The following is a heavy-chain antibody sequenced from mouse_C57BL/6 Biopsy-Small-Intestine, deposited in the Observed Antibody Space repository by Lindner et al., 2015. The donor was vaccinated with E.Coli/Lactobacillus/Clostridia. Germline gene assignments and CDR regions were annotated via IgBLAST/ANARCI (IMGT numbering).Heavy chain of an antibody. D-gene: IGHD1-3*01. CDR2: IYPGDGDT. J-gene: IGHJ4*01. Sequence: VQLQESGPELVKPGVSVKISCKASGYAFSSSWMNWVKQRPGKGLEWIGRIYPGDGDTNYNGKFKDKATLTADKSSSTAYMQLSSLTSEDSAVYFCARSHSGFYATDYWGQGTSVTVSS. CDR3: ARSHSGFYATDY. V-gene: IGHV1-82*01. CDR1: GYAFSSSW.